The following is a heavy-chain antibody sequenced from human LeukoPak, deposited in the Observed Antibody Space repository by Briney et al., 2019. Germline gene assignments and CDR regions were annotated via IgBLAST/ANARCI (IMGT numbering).Heavy chain of an antibody. CDR1: GFTFSSYA. CDR2: ISSSSSYI. CDR3: ARADLSRGYYFDY. D-gene: IGHD3-10*01. V-gene: IGHV3-21*01. Sequence: GGSLRLSCAASGFTFSSYAMSWVRQAPGKGLEWVSSISSSSSYIYYADSVKGRFTISRDNAKNSLYLQMNSLRAEDTAVYYCARADLSRGYYFDYWGQGTLVTVSS. J-gene: IGHJ4*02.